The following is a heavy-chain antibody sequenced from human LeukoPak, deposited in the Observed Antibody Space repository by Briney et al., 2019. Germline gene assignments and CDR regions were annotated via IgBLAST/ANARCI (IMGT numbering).Heavy chain of an antibody. J-gene: IGHJ4*02. CDR1: GGSFSGYY. CDR2: INHSGST. D-gene: IGHD6-13*01. V-gene: IGHV4-34*01. CDR3: ARGGVAAAGRYYFDY. Sequence: PSETLSLTCAVYGGSFSGYYWSLIRQPPGKGLEWIGEINHSGSTNYNPSLKSRVTISVDTSKNQFSLKLSSVTAADTAVYYCARGGVAAAGRYYFDYWGQGTLVTVSS.